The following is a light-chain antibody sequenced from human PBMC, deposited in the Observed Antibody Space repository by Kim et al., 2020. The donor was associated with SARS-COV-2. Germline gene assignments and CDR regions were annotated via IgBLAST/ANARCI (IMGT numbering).Light chain of an antibody. V-gene: IGKV3-20*01. CDR1: QSVSSSY. CDR2: GAS. CDR3: QQYTSSPYT. Sequence: LSPGEGATLSCRASQSVSSSYLAWYQQKPGQAPRLLIYGASRRASGIPDRFSGRGSGTDFTLTISRLEPEDFAVYYCQQYTSSPYTFGQGTKLEIK. J-gene: IGKJ2*01.